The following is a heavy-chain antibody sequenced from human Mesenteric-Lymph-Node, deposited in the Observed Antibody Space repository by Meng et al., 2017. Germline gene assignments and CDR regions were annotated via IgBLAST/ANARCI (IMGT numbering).Heavy chain of an antibody. Sequence: GESLKISCAASGFTFSSYWMNWVRQAPGKGLEWVSYISSGGGDIYYADSVKGRFTISRDNAKNSLYLQMDSLRAEDTAVYYCARDLSRYCSDDSCYRSLWYFDLWGRGTLVTVSS. V-gene: IGHV3-21*01. D-gene: IGHD2-15*01. J-gene: IGHJ2*01. CDR2: ISSGGGDI. CDR3: ARDLSRYCSDDSCYRSLWYFDL. CDR1: GFTFSSYW.